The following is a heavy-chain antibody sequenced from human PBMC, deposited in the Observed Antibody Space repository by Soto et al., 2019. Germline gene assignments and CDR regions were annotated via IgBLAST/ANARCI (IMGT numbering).Heavy chain of an antibody. J-gene: IGHJ5*02. CDR1: GFTFSSYG. D-gene: IGHD3-16*02. CDR3: ARDRYGRNWLDP. V-gene: IGHV3-33*01. Sequence: GGSLRLSCAASGFTFSSYGMHWVRQAPGKGLEWVAVIWYDGSNKYYADSVKGRFTISRDNSKNTLYLQMNSLRAEDTAVDYCARDRYGRNWLDPWGQGTLVTVSS. CDR2: IWYDGSNK.